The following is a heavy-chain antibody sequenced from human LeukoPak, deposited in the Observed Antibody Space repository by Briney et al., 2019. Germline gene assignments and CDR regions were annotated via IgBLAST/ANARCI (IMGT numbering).Heavy chain of an antibody. CDR1: GFTFSTYN. CDR2: ITSSSSYI. Sequence: PGGSLRLSCAASGFTFSTYNMNWVRQAPGKGLEWVLSITSSSSYIYYTDSVKGRFPIYRDNAKNTLYLKMNSLRAEDTAVYYFARDPYSGGYGNYYYCYIDLWGQGTTVTISS. D-gene: IGHD1-26*01. V-gene: IGHV3-21*01. CDR3: ARDPYSGGYGNYYYCYIDL. J-gene: IGHJ6*03.